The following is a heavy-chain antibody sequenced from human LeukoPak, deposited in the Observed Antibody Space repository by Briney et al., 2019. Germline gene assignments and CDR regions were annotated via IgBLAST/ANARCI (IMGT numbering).Heavy chain of an antibody. J-gene: IGHJ3*02. Sequence: PSETLSLTCTVSGDSISGSGHFWGWIRQPPGKGLEWIGSIHYGGRASYFPSLESRVTISVDTSKNQFSLKVTSLTAADTAVCYCARVNGGDAFDIWGQGKMVTVSS. V-gene: IGHV4-39*01. CDR2: IHYGGRA. CDR1: GDSISGSGHF. CDR3: ARVNGGDAFDI. D-gene: IGHD3-10*01.